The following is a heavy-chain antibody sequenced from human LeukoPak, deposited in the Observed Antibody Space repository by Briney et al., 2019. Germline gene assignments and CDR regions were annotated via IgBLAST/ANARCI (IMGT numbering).Heavy chain of an antibody. J-gene: IGHJ5*02. D-gene: IGHD6-13*01. Sequence: SETLSLTCTVSGGSISSSSYYWGWIRQPPGKGLEWIGSIYYSGITYYNPSLKSRVTISVDTSKNQFSLKLSSVTAADTAVYYCARVISLNPVIAAAGRVNWFDPWGQGTLVTVSS. CDR3: ARVISLNPVIAAAGRVNWFDP. CDR1: GGSISSSSYY. V-gene: IGHV4-39*07. CDR2: IYYSGIT.